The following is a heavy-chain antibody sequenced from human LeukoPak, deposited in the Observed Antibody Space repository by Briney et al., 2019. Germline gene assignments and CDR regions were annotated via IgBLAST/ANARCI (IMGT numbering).Heavy chain of an antibody. CDR1: GFTFSSYA. D-gene: IGHD3-3*01. CDR2: ISGSGGST. CDR3: GTSRWSGVVDS. Sequence: PGGSLRLSCAASGFTFSSYAMSWVRQAPGKGLEWVSAISGSGGSTYYADSVKGRFTISRHNAKSTTYLQMNSLRAEDTAVYYCGTSRWSGVVDSWGQGTLVTVSS. J-gene: IGHJ5*01. V-gene: IGHV3-23*01.